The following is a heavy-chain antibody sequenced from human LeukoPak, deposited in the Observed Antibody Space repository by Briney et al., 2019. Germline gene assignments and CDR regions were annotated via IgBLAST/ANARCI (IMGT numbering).Heavy chain of an antibody. CDR1: GFTFSNAW. V-gene: IGHV4-34*01. CDR2: INHSGST. CDR3: ARGHYCSSTSCYLWAFDY. D-gene: IGHD2-2*01. Sequence: GSLRLSCAASGFTFSNAWMSWIRQPPGKGLEWIGEINHSGSTNYNPSLKSRVTISVDTSKNQFSLKLSSVTAADTAVYYCARGHYCSSTSCYLWAFDYWGQVTLVTVSS. J-gene: IGHJ4*02.